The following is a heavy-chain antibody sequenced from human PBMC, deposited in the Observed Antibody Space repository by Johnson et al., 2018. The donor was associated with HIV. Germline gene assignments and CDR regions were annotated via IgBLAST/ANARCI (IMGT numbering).Heavy chain of an antibody. Sequence: VLLVESGGGLVQPGRSLRLSCAASGFTFDDYAMHWVRQAPGKGLEWVSGISWNSGSIGYADSVKGRFTISRDNAKNSLYLQMNSLRAEDTALYYCAKDIGVTTPCDAFDIWGQGTIVTVSS. CDR3: AKDIGVTTPCDAFDI. J-gene: IGHJ3*02. CDR1: GFTFDDYA. CDR2: ISWNSGSI. V-gene: IGHV3-9*01. D-gene: IGHD4-17*01.